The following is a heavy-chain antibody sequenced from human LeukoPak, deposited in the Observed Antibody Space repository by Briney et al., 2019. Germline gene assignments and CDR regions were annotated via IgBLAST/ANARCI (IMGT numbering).Heavy chain of an antibody. CDR1: GGSFSGYH. J-gene: IGHJ4*02. V-gene: IGHV4-34*01. CDR3: ARDLTTVVTTPYYFDF. CDR2: INDRGHT. D-gene: IGHD4-23*01. Sequence: SETLSLTCAVHGGSFSGYHWNWIRQSPGKGLEWIGEINDRGHTNYNPSLESRITISVDTSKKQFSLNLSSVTAADTAVYYCARDLTTVVTTPYYFDFWGQGTLVTVSS.